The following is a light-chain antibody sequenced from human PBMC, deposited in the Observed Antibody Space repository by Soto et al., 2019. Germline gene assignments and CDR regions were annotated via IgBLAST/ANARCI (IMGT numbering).Light chain of an antibody. V-gene: IGLV1-40*01. CDR3: QSYDSSVRGVV. CDR1: SSNIGAGYD. CDR2: GNS. Sequence: QSVLTQPPSVSGAPGQRVTISCTGSSSNIGAGYDVHWYQQLPGTAPKLLIYGNSNRPSGVPDRFSGSKSGTSASLAITGLQAEDEAAYYCQSYDSSVRGVVFGGGTKRTVL. J-gene: IGLJ2*01.